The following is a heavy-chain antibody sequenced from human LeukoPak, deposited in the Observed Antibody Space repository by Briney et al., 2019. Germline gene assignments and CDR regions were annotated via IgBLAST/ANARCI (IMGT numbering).Heavy chain of an antibody. J-gene: IGHJ4*02. CDR3: ARATGYSGYDIDY. Sequence: SETLSLTCAVYGGSFSGYYWSWIRQPPGKGLEWIGEINHSGSTNYNPSLKSRVTISVDTSKNQFSLKLSSVTAADTAVYYCARATGYSGYDIDYWGQGILVTVSS. V-gene: IGHV4-34*01. D-gene: IGHD5-12*01. CDR1: GGSFSGYY. CDR2: INHSGST.